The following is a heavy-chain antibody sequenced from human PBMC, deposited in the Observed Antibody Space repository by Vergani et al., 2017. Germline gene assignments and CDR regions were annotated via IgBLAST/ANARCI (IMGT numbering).Heavy chain of an antibody. CDR2: IRSKTYGATT. Sequence: EVQLVESGGDLVQPGRSLRLSCQTSGFNFGAYGVSWVRQAPGKGLEWIGFIRSKTYGATTEYAASVRGRFTISRDDSKGIAYLQMSSLKKEDTAVYRCAVEIYDYGGSRDFDYWGQGTLVVVAS. D-gene: IGHD4-23*01. CDR1: GFNFGAYG. J-gene: IGHJ4*02. V-gene: IGHV3-49*04. CDR3: AVEIYDYGGSRDFDY.